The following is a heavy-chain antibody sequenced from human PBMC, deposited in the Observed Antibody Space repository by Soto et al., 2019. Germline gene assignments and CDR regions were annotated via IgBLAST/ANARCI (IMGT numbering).Heavy chain of an antibody. J-gene: IGHJ5*02. D-gene: IGHD1-1*01. V-gene: IGHV3-23*01. CDR1: VFPFSSYA. CDR3: AKAGNEEEFGNNWFDP. CDR2: ISCSGGNT. Sequence: GGSLRLSCAASVFPFSSYAMSWVRQAPGKGLEWVAVISCSGGNTYYADSVKGRFTISRDNSKNTLYLQMNSLRAEDTALYYCAKAGNEEEFGNNWFDPWGQGTLVTVSS.